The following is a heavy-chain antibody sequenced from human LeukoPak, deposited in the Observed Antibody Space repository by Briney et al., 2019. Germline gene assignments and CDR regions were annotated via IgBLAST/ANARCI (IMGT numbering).Heavy chain of an antibody. D-gene: IGHD3-10*01. J-gene: IGHJ3*02. CDR1: GFTVSSNY. V-gene: IGHV3-53*01. CDR3: AREGRDSSGPNDAFDI. Sequence: PGGSLRLSCAASGFTVSSNYMSWVRHAPGKGLELVSVIYSGGSTYYADSVKGRFTISRDNSKNTLYLQMNSLRAEDTAVYYCAREGRDSSGPNDAFDIWGQGTMVTVSS. CDR2: IYSGGST.